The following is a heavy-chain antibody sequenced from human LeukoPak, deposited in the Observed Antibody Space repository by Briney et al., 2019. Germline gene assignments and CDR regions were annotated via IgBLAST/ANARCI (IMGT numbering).Heavy chain of an antibody. V-gene: IGHV3-30*02. CDR1: GFTFSNYG. D-gene: IGHD6-19*01. J-gene: IGHJ4*02. CDR2: IRYDGSNK. Sequence: GGSLRLSCAASGFTFSNYGMHWVRQAPGKGLERVAFIRYDGSNKYYADSVKGRFTISRDNSKNTLYLQMNSLRAEDTAVYYCAKQAVAGSFFFDYWGQGTLVTVSS. CDR3: AKQAVAGSFFFDY.